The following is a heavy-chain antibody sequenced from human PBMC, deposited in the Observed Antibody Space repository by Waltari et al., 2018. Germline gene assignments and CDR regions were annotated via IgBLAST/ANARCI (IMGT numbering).Heavy chain of an antibody. Sequence: EVQLVESGGGLVQPGGSLRLSRAASGFTFSSYSMNWVRQAPGKGLEWVSYISSSSSTRYYADSVKGRFTISRDNAKNSLYLQMNSLRAEDTAVYYCAGNRHSYYYYGMDVWGQGTTVTVSS. D-gene: IGHD3-16*02. V-gene: IGHV3-48*01. CDR1: GFTFSSYS. CDR2: ISSSSSTR. CDR3: AGNRHSYYYYGMDV. J-gene: IGHJ6*02.